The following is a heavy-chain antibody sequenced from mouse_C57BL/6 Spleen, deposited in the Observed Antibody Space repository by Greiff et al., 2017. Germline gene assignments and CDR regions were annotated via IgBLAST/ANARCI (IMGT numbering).Heavy chain of an antibody. Sequence: EVQRVESEGGLVQPGSSMKLSCTASGFTFSDYYMAWVRQVPEKGLEWVANINYDGSSTYYLDSLKSRFIISRDNAKNILYLQMSSLKSEDTATYYCARAPAYYSNYGYFDVWGTGTTVTVSS. V-gene: IGHV5-16*01. D-gene: IGHD2-5*01. J-gene: IGHJ1*03. CDR2: INYDGSST. CDR1: GFTFSDYY. CDR3: ARAPAYYSNYGYFDV.